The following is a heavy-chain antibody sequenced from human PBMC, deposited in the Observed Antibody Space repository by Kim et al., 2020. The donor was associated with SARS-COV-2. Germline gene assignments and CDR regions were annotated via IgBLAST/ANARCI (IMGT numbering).Heavy chain of an antibody. CDR1: GFTFSSYG. CDR3: ARDEGQQLGHYFDS. D-gene: IGHD6-13*01. CDR2: ISYDGSNQ. J-gene: IGHJ4*02. V-gene: IGHV3-33*05. Sequence: GGSLRLSCAASGFTFSSYGMRWVRQAPGKGLEWVAVISYDGSNQYYADSVKGRFTISRDNSKNTLYLQMNSLRAEDTAVYYCARDEGQQLGHYFDSWGQGTLVTVSS.